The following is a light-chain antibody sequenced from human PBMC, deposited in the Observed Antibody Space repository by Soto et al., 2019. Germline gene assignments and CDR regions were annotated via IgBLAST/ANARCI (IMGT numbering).Light chain of an antibody. CDR1: SSDVGGYNF. CDR3: SSYTTSTTLPYV. V-gene: IGLV2-14*01. J-gene: IGLJ1*01. CDR2: AVS. Sequence: QSVLTQPASVSGSPGQSITISCTGTSSDVGGYNFVSWYQQHPGKAPKLIIYAVSTRPPGVSNRFSGSKSGNTASLTISGLQAEDEADYYCSSYTTSTTLPYVFGGGTKLTVL.